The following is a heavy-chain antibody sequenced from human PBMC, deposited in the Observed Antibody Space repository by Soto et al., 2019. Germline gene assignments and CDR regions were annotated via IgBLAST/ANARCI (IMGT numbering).Heavy chain of an antibody. V-gene: IGHV1-18*01. J-gene: IGHJ6*02. Sequence: GASVKVSCKASGYTFTSYGISWVRQAPGQGLEWMGWISAYNGNTNYAQKLQGRVTMTTDTSTSTAYMELKSLTSDDTAVYSCEREGWDRFYRYYYTGMDVWGQGTTVTVSS. D-gene: IGHD3-16*02. CDR3: EREGWDRFYRYYYTGMDV. CDR1: GYTFTSYG. CDR2: ISAYNGNT.